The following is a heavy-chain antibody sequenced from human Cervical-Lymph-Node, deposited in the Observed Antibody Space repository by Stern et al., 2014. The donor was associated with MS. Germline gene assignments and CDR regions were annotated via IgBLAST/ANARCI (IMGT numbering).Heavy chain of an antibody. CDR1: GDSISTGSYF. CDR3: ARFGYYYYYDMDV. Sequence: VQLVESGPGLVKPSQTLSLTCSVSGDSISTGSYFWTWIRQPAGQGLEWMGRFYTSGTTHYNPSLQSRVPISLTTSQHQFPLNLTSVTAADTAVYFCARFGYYYYYDMDVWGQGTTVTVSS. V-gene: IGHV4-61*02. D-gene: IGHD3-10*01. CDR2: FYTSGTT. J-gene: IGHJ6*02.